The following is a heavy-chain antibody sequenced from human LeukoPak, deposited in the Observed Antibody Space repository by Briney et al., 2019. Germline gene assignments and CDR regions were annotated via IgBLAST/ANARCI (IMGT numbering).Heavy chain of an antibody. CDR2: IIPILGIA. CDR3: VVPDMITFGGVITRDAFGI. CDR1: GGTFSSYA. D-gene: IGHD3-16*02. J-gene: IGHJ3*02. V-gene: IGHV1-69*04. Sequence: SVKVSCKASGGTFSSYAISWVRQAPGQGLEWMGRIIPILGIANYAQKFQGRVTITADKSTSTAFMELSSLRSEDTAVYYCVVPDMITFGGVITRDAFGIWGQGTIVTVSS.